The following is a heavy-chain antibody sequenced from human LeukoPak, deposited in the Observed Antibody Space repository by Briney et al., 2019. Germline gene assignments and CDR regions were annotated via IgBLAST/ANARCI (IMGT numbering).Heavy chain of an antibody. CDR1: GFTFSGSA. J-gene: IGHJ4*02. D-gene: IGHD5-24*01. Sequence: GGSLRLSCAASGFTFSGSAMHWVRQASGKGLEWVGRIRSKANSYATAYAASVKGRFTISRDDSKNTAYLQMNSLKTEDTAVSYCTKLEMASRLGYWGQGTLVTVSS. V-gene: IGHV3-73*01. CDR3: TKLEMASRLGY. CDR2: IRSKANSYAT.